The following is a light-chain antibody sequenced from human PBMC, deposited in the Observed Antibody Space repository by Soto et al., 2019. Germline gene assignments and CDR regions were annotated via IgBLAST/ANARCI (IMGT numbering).Light chain of an antibody. J-gene: IGKJ1*01. CDR3: QHYNSYSDA. Sequence: DIQMTQSPSTLSGSVGDRVTITCRSSQTISIWLAWYQQKPGKAPKLLIYKASTLKSGVPSRFSGSGSGTEFTLAIRSLQPDDFATYYCQHYNSYSDAFGQGTKVELK. CDR2: KAS. V-gene: IGKV1-5*03. CDR1: QTISIW.